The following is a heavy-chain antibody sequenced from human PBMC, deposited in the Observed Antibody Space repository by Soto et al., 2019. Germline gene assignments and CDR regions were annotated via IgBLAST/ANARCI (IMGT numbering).Heavy chain of an antibody. Sequence: PGRSSGLSRETARSRLGTYSRKGGRQAPGKGLEWVSSISSSSSYIDHADSVKGRFTVSRDNAKNSLYLQMNSLRAEDMSAYYCARAQGTYGIDVRCQGIAGTVSS. CDR2: ISSSSSYI. V-gene: IGHV3-21*01. J-gene: IGHJ6*02. CDR3: ARAQGTYGIDV. CDR1: RSRLGTYS.